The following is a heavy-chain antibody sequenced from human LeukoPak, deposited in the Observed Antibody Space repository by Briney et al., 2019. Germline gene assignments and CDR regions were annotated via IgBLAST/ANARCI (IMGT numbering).Heavy chain of an antibody. CDR1: GFTFSSYA. V-gene: IGHV3-30*04. J-gene: IGHJ6*03. CDR3: ARDKPWNSYYYMDV. D-gene: IGHD1-1*01. Sequence: PGGSLRLSCAASGFTFSSYAMHWVRQAPGKGLEWVAVISYDGCNKYYADSVKGRFTISRDNSKNTLYLQMNSLRAEDTAVYYCARDKPWNSYYYMDVWGKGTTVTVSS. CDR2: ISYDGCNK.